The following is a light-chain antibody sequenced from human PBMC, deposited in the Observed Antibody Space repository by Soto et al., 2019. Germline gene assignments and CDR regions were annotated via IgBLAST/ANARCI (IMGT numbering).Light chain of an antibody. CDR1: QSISSY. CDR3: QQSYSTPTWT. CDR2: AAS. V-gene: IGKV1-39*01. J-gene: IGKJ1*01. Sequence: DIQMNQSPSSLSASVGDRVTITCRASQSISSYLNWYQQKPGKAPKLLIYAASSLQSGVPSRLRGRGSETDVTLTISSLQPEDVATYYCQQSYSTPTWTFGQGTNEEIK.